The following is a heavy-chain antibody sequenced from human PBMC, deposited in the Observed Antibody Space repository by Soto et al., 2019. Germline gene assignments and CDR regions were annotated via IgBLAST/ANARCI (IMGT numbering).Heavy chain of an antibody. CDR1: GYTFTSYD. J-gene: IGHJ6*01. D-gene: IGHD2-2*01. CDR2: MNPNSGNT. V-gene: IGHV1-8*01. Sequence: ALVKVSCKASGYTFTSYDINWVRQATGQGLEWMGWMNPNSGNTGYAQKFQGRVTMTRNTSISTAYMELSSLRSGDTAVYYCAREVSSTDIVLVPAATDCYYYYGMAVWGQGSTVTVSS. CDR3: AREVSSTDIVLVPAATDCYYYYGMAV.